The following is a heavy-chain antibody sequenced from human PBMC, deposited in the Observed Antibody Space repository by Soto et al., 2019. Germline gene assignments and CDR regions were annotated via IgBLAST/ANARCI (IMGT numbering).Heavy chain of an antibody. V-gene: IGHV3-33*03. CDR1: GFTISTHG. J-gene: IGHJ4*02. CDR3: SAATTWNFQFPY. CDR2: IWYDGSNK. Sequence: QAQLVESGGGVVQPGTSLRLSCAASGFTISTHGMHWVRQAPGKGLEWLANIWYDGSNKFYAESVKGRFSISKDNSKNTLYLQMSSLRAEDPALDSFSAATTWNFQFPYWGQGTQVTVSS. D-gene: IGHD1-7*01.